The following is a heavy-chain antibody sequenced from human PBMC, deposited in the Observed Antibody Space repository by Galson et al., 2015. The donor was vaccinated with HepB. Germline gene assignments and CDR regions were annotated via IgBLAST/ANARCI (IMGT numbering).Heavy chain of an antibody. D-gene: IGHD1-26*01. CDR1: GYTFTDYA. J-gene: IGHJ6*02. CDR2: INAGNGNT. V-gene: IGHV1-3*01. CDR3: ARSSSGNYYYGMDV. Sequence: VKVSCKASGYTFTDYAMHWVRQAPGQRLEWMGWINAGNGNTKYSQKFQGRVTITSDTSASTAYMDLNNLRSEDTAVYYCARSSSGNYYYGMDVWGQGTTVTVSS.